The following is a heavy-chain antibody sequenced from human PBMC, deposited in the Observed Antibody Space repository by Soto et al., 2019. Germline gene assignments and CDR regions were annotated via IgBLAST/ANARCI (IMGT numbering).Heavy chain of an antibody. CDR1: GFTVGDYA. Sequence: PGGSLRLSCTASGFTVGDYAMSWVRQAPGKGLECVGFIRSEAYGWTTEYAASVKGRFTISRDDSKSIAYLQMNSLRTEDTAVYYCTRAGGSGWGYYFDYWGQGTPVPLAP. J-gene: IGHJ4*02. CDR2: IRSEAYGWTT. CDR3: TRAGGSGWGYYFDY. D-gene: IGHD6-19*01. V-gene: IGHV3-49*04.